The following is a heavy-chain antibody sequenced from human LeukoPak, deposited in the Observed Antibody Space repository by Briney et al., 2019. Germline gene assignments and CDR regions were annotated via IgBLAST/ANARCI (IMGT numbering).Heavy chain of an antibody. CDR1: GFTFSNAW. CDR3: ARSRWLDAFDY. J-gene: IGHJ4*02. V-gene: IGHV3-15*05. Sequence: GGSLRLSCAASGFTFSNAWMSWVRQAPGKGLEWVGRIKSKTDGGTTDYAASVKGRFTISRDDSKNTLYLQMNSLRADDTAVYYCARSRWLDAFDYWGQGTLVTVSS. D-gene: IGHD6-19*01. CDR2: IKSKTDGGTT.